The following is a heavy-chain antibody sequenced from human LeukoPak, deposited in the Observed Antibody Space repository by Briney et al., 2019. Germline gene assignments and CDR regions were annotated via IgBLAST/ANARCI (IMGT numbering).Heavy chain of an antibody. Sequence: GGSLRLSCAASGFTFSSYTMNWVRQAPGKGLEWVSSITGRSRYIYYADSVRGRFTISRDNAKNSLYLQMNSLRAEDTAVYYCAKDLTVTSTCYFDAWGQGILVTVSS. CDR1: GFTFSSYT. CDR2: ITGRSRYI. J-gene: IGHJ5*02. CDR3: AKDLTVTSTCYFDA. D-gene: IGHD4-11*01. V-gene: IGHV3-21*01.